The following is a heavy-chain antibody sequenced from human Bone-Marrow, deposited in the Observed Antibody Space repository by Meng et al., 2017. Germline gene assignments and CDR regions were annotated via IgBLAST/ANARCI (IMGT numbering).Heavy chain of an antibody. V-gene: IGHV3-73*01. Sequence: GESLKISCAVSGVTFSGFDIHWVRQASGKGLEWVGRIGSRPKSYAAAYAAPVRGRFTISRDDSRNTAYLQMNSLKTEDSAVYYCTIYIRGHIWGQGTMVTVSS. CDR1: GVTFSGFD. D-gene: IGHD6-19*01. J-gene: IGHJ3*02. CDR3: TIYIRGHI. CDR2: IGSRPKSYAA.